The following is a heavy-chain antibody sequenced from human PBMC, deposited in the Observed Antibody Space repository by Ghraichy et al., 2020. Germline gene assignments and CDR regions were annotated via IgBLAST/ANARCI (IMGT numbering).Heavy chain of an antibody. CDR2: IYYSGNT. CDR1: GGSISSYY. J-gene: IGHJ4*02. D-gene: IGHD3-22*01. V-gene: IGHV4-59*01. CDR3: ARNHDSSGFYEPFDY. Sequence: SETLSLTCTVSGGSISSYYWSWIRQTPGKGLEWIGYIYYSGNTNYNPSLKSRVTMSVDTSKNQFSLKLKSVTAADTAVYYCARNHDSSGFYEPFDYWGQGSLVTVAS.